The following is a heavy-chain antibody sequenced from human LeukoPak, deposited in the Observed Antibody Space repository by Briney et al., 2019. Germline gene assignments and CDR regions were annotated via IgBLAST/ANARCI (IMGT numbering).Heavy chain of an antibody. D-gene: IGHD3-22*01. CDR1: GGSLSGYY. CDR2: INHSGST. Sequence: PSETLSLTCAVYGGSLSGYYWNWIRQPPGKGLEWIGEINHSGSTNYNPSLKSRVTISIDTSKNQFSLKLSSVTAADTAVYYCAGEYYDSSGLDYWGQGTLVTVSS. CDR3: AGEYYDSSGLDY. V-gene: IGHV4-34*01. J-gene: IGHJ4*02.